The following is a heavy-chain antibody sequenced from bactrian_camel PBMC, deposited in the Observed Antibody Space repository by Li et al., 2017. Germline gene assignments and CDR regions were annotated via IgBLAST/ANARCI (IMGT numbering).Heavy chain of an antibody. Sequence: VQLVEYGGGSVQAGGSLRLSCAASGYTIRRYAVAWFRQAPEKEREAVAAIDSTGSANYADSVKGRFTITKDNARNTLALQMNSLKPEDSAMYYCAADEMGCIENVYRGQGTQVTVS. CDR2: IDSTGSA. CDR1: GYTIRRYA. D-gene: IGHD1*01. CDR3: AADEMGCIENVY. V-gene: IGHV3S53*01. J-gene: IGHJ4*01.